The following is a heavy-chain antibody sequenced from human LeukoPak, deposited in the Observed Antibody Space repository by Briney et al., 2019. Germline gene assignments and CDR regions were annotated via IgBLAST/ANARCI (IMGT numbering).Heavy chain of an antibody. J-gene: IGHJ5*02. CDR2: IYHSGST. CDR1: GYSISSGYY. CDR3: ASAVVVPAAKGFDNWFDP. V-gene: IGHV4-38-2*02. D-gene: IGHD2-2*01. Sequence: SETLSLTCTVSGYSISSGYYWGWIRQPPGKGLEWIGSIYHSGSTYYNPSLESRVTISVDTSKNQFSLKLSSVTAADTAVYYCASAVVVPAAKGFDNWFDPWGQGTLVTVSS.